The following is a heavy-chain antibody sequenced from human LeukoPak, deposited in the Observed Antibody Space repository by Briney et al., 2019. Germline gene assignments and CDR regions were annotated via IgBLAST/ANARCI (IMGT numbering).Heavy chain of an antibody. CDR3: ARRGSWFDY. CDR2: IYFTGTT. D-gene: IGHD6-13*01. V-gene: IGHV4-59*01. CDR1: GGSINSYY. Sequence: SETLSLTCTVSGGSINSYYWTWIRQPPGKGLEWIGYIYFTGTTNYNPSLKSRVTISVDASKNQFSLKMNSVTTADTAVYYCARRGSWFDYWGQGTLVTVSS. J-gene: IGHJ4*02.